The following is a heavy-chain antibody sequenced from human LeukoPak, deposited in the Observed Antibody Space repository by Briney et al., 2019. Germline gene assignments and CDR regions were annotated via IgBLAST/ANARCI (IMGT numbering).Heavy chain of an antibody. CDR2: IYYSGST. CDR3: ARDLGTGDRRVDY. V-gene: IGHV4-59*01. J-gene: IGHJ4*02. CDR1: GGSISSYY. Sequence: PSETLSLTCTVSGGSISSYYWSWTRQPAGKGLEWIGYIYYSGSTNYNPSLKSRVTISVDTSKNQFSLKLSSVTAADTAVYYCARDLGTGDRRVDYWGQGTLVTVSS. D-gene: IGHD7-27*01.